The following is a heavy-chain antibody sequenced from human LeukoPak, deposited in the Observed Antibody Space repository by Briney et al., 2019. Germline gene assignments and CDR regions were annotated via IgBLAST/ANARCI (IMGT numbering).Heavy chain of an antibody. Sequence: PSQTLSLTCTVSGGSISSGGYYWSWIRQPPGKGLEWIGYIYHSGSTYYNPSLKSRVTISVDRSKNQFSLKLSSVTAADTAVYYCARGLGLGSSAAITGGENWGQGTLVTASS. CDR1: GGSISSGGYY. D-gene: IGHD1-14*01. CDR2: IYHSGST. CDR3: ARGLGLGSSAAITGGEN. V-gene: IGHV4-30-2*01. J-gene: IGHJ4*02.